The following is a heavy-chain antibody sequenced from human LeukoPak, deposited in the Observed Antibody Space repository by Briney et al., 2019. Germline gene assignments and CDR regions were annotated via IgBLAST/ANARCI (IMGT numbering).Heavy chain of an antibody. J-gene: IGHJ4*02. Sequence: SLRLSSAAAAITSSSYEMYWGRQTRGPRLEWLSYISSSGSTIYYADSVKGRFTISRDNAKNSLYLQMNSLRAEDTAVYYCAREDYYDSSGYYYFDYWGQGTLVTVSS. V-gene: IGHV3-48*03. D-gene: IGHD3-22*01. CDR1: AITSSSYE. CDR3: AREDYYDSSGYYYFDY. CDR2: ISSSGSTI.